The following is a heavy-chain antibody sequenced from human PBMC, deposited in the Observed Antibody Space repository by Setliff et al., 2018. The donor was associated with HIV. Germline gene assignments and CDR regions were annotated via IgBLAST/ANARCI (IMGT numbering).Heavy chain of an antibody. V-gene: IGHV4-39*01. CDR2: IYYSGST. D-gene: IGHD3-10*01. J-gene: IGHJ4*02. CDR1: GGSISTNNFY. CDR3: ARWHPPYGFWEEDY. Sequence: PSETLSLTCTVTGGSISTNNFYWGWIRQPPGKGLEWIGNIYYSGSTYYNPSLKTRVTISVDGSKNQFSLKLKSVTAADTAVYYCARWHPPYGFWEEDYWGQGILVTVSS.